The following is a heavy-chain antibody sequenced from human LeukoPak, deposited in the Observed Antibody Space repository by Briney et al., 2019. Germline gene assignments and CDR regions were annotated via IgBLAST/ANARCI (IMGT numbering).Heavy chain of an antibody. Sequence: PGRSLRLSCAASGFTFSSYGMHWVRQAPGKGLEWVAVISYDGSNKYCADSVKGRFTISRDNSKNTLYLQMNSLRAEDTAVYYCAKVPYGDNSYGMDVWGQGTTVTVSS. J-gene: IGHJ6*02. CDR1: GFTFSSYG. CDR3: AKVPYGDNSYGMDV. D-gene: IGHD4-17*01. V-gene: IGHV3-30*18. CDR2: ISYDGSNK.